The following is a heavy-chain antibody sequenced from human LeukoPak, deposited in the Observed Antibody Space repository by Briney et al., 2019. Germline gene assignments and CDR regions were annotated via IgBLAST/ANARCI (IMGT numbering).Heavy chain of an antibody. Sequence: GGSLRLSCTASGFSSSDYYMFWIRQAPGKGMEWVSHISHSGETRSYADSVQGRFTISRDTANSSLYLQMSSLRVEDTAVYYCARGRVAGHLRGPDCWGQGTLVTVSS. CDR2: ISHSGETR. CDR1: GFSSSDYY. CDR3: ARGRVAGHLRGPDC. J-gene: IGHJ4*02. V-gene: IGHV3-11*04. D-gene: IGHD1-1*01.